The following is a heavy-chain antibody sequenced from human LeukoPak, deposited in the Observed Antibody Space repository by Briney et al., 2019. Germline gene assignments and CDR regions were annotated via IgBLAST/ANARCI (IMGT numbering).Heavy chain of an antibody. CDR1: GFIIGSYW. Sequence: GRSLRLSCAGSGFIIGSYWMSWVRQAPGKGLEWVANIRQDGSEKYYVDSVKGRLTISRDNAKNSLYLQMNSLRAEDTGIYYCARAGYYGDDAFDLWGQGTMVTVSS. CDR3: ARAGYYGDDAFDL. CDR2: IRQDGSEK. D-gene: IGHD2/OR15-2a*01. J-gene: IGHJ3*01. V-gene: IGHV3-7*01.